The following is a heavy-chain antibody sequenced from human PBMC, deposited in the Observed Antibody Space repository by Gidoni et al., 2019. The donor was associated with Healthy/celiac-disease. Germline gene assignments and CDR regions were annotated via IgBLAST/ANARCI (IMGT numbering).Heavy chain of an antibody. CDR1: GGSFSGYS. J-gene: IGHJ2*01. CDR3: ARGRRYDFWSGYPRPGYFDL. D-gene: IGHD3-3*01. Sequence: QVQLQQWGAGLLKPSETLSLTCAVYGGSFSGYSWRWIRQPPGKGLEWIGEINHSGSTNYNPSLKSRVTISVDTSKNQFSLKLSSVTAADTAVYYCARGRRYDFWSGYPRPGYFDLWGRGTLVTVSS. V-gene: IGHV4-34*01. CDR2: INHSGST.